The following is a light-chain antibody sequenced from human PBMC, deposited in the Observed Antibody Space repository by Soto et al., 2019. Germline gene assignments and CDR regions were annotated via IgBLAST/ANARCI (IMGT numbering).Light chain of an antibody. CDR1: SSNIGGNS. V-gene: IGLV1-51*01. Sequence: HSVLTQPPSVSAAPGQKVTISCSVSSSNIGGNSVSWYQQLPGTAPKLLIYDDNKRPSGIPDRFSGSKSGTSATLGITGFQTGDEADYYCGSWDSSLSAYIFGTGTKVTVL. J-gene: IGLJ1*01. CDR3: GSWDSSLSAYI. CDR2: DDN.